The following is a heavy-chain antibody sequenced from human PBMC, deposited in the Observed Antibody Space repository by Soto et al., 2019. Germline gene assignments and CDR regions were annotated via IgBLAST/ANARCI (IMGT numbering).Heavy chain of an antibody. D-gene: IGHD6-6*01. CDR1: GFTFSSYG. V-gene: IGHV3-30*18. CDR3: AKRSSSHYYFDY. CDR2: ISYDGSNK. Sequence: GGSLRLSCAASGFTFSSYGMHWVRQAPGKGLEWVAVISYDGSNKYYADSVKGRFTISRDNSKNTLYLQMNSLRAEDTAVYYCAKRSSSHYYFDYWGQGTLVTVSS. J-gene: IGHJ4*02.